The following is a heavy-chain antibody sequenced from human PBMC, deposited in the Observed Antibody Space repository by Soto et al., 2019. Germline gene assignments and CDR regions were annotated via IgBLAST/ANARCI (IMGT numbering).Heavy chain of an antibody. CDR1: GGSFSMYA. J-gene: IGHJ1*01. Sequence: QVQLVQSGAEVKEPGSSVKVSCKTSGGSFSMYAISWVRQAPGQGVEWLGGVVPLFGTPNYAQKFLDRVTITADDTQSTVYMESSSLKSDDTAVYCCARGVDVMAKYEHGGQGSQVTVSS. D-gene: IGHD5-12*01. V-gene: IGHV1-69*01. CDR2: VVPLFGTP. CDR3: ARGVDVMAKYEH.